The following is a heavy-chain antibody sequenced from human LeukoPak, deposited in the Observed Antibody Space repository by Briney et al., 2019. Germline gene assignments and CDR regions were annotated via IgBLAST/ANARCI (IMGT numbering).Heavy chain of an antibody. CDR1: GFTFSSYS. CDR3: SRLRGYSYGYADY. V-gene: IGHV3-48*01. Sequence: GGSLRLSCAASGFTFSSYSMNWVRQAPGKGLEWVSYISTSGRTIDYVDSVKGRFTISRDNAKNSLYLQMNNLRAEDTAVYYCSRLRGYSYGYADYWGQGTLVTVSS. D-gene: IGHD5-18*01. J-gene: IGHJ4*02. CDR2: ISTSGRTI.